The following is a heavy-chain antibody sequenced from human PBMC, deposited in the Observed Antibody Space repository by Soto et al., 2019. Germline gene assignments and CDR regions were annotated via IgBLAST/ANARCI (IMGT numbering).Heavy chain of an antibody. D-gene: IGHD6-13*01. J-gene: IGHJ2*01. CDR3: ARAAPARGTRYWYFDL. Sequence: QVQLQESGPGLVKPSQTLSLTCTVSGDSISSGAYYWSWIRQHPGKGLEWIGYIHYSGNIYYNPSLKSRVTISVDTSKNQFSLRLSSVTAADTAVYYCARAAPARGTRYWYFDLWGHGTLVTVSS. CDR1: GDSISSGAYY. V-gene: IGHV4-31*03. CDR2: IHYSGNI.